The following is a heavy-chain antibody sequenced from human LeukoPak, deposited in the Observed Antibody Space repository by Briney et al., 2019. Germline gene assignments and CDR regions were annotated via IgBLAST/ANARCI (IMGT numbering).Heavy chain of an antibody. D-gene: IGHD3-10*01. Sequence: SETLSLTCTVSGGSISSYYWSWIRQPAGKGLEWIGRIYTSGSTNYNPSLKSRVTMSVDTSKNQFSLKLSSVTAADTAVYYCARDCRYYGSGTYYYYMDVWGKGTTVTVSS. CDR1: GGSISSYY. CDR2: IYTSGST. V-gene: IGHV4-4*07. J-gene: IGHJ6*03. CDR3: ARDCRYYGSGTYYYYMDV.